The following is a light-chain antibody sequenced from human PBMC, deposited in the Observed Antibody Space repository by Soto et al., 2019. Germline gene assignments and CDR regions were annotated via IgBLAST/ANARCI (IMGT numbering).Light chain of an antibody. CDR1: QSISSW. J-gene: IGKJ2*01. CDR2: KAS. CDR3: QKYNDSFPYP. V-gene: IGKV1-5*03. Sequence: DIQMTQSPSTLSASVGDRVTITCRASQSISSWLAWYQQKPGTAPKLLIYKASTLESGVPSRFSGIRSGTEFPPTVSSLQPDYFATYYRQKYNDSFPYPFGQGTKLEMK.